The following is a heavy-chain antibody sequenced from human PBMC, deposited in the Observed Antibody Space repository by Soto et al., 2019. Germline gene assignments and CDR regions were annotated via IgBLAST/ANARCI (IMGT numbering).Heavy chain of an antibody. J-gene: IGHJ3*02. CDR3: ARGLDNIVVVVAATPGAFDI. D-gene: IGHD2-15*01. V-gene: IGHV1-46*03. Sequence: ASVKVSCKASGYTFTSYYMHWVRQAPGQGLEWMGIINPSGGSTSYAQKFQGRVTMTRDTSASTVYMELSSLRSEDTAVYYCARGLDNIVVVVAATPGAFDIWGQGTMVTV. CDR1: GYTFTSYY. CDR2: INPSGGST.